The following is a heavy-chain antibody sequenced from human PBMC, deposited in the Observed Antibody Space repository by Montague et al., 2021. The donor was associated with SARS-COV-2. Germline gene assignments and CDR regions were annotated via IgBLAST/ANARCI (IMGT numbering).Heavy chain of an antibody. Sequence: TLSLTCIVSGCSISSGGYYWSWIRQLPGKGLEWIGYIYYSGSTYYXPSLKSRLSMSLDTSKNHFSLRLSSLTAADTAVYYCARSESPSYSSSPFDYWGLGTLVTVSS. J-gene: IGHJ4*02. D-gene: IGHD6-13*01. CDR1: GCSISSGGYY. CDR3: ARSESPSYSSSPFDY. CDR2: IYYSGST. V-gene: IGHV4-31*03.